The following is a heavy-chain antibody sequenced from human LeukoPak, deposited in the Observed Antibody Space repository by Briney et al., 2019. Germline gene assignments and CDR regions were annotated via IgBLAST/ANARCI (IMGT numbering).Heavy chain of an antibody. CDR2: IYDSGST. D-gene: IGHD5-18*01. CDR1: GDSISTYS. CDR3: ARVGYSYGIDAFDI. V-gene: IGHV4-59*01. J-gene: IGHJ3*02. Sequence: PSETLSLTCTVSGDSISTYSWSWIRQPPGKGLDWVGYIYDSGSTKYNPSLKSRVTISRDTSENHFSLELTSVTAADTAVYYCARVGYSYGIDAFDIWGQGAMITVSS.